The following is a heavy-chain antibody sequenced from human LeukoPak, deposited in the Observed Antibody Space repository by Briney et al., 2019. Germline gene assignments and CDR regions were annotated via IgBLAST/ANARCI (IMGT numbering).Heavy chain of an antibody. J-gene: IGHJ4*02. CDR2: ISSSSSYI. CDR1: GFTFSSYS. Sequence: GGSLRLSCAASGFTFSSYSMNWVRQAPGKGLEWVSSISSSSSYIYYADSVKGRFTISRDNAKNSLYLQMNSLRAEDTAVYYCARDLRGAAGNFDYWGQGTLVTVSS. CDR3: ARDLRGAAGNFDY. D-gene: IGHD6-13*01. V-gene: IGHV3-21*01.